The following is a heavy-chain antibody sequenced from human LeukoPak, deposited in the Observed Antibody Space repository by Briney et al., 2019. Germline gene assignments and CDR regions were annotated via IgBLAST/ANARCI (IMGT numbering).Heavy chain of an antibody. Sequence: SETLSLTCTVSGGSISSSSYYWGWIRQPPGKGLEWIGSIYYSGSTYYNPSLKSRVTISVDTSKNQFSLKLSSVTAADTAVYYCARLISSAYYYYYMDVWGKGTTVTVPS. CDR2: IYYSGST. CDR3: ARLISSAYYYYYMDV. V-gene: IGHV4-39*01. J-gene: IGHJ6*03. D-gene: IGHD3-22*01. CDR1: GGSISSSSYY.